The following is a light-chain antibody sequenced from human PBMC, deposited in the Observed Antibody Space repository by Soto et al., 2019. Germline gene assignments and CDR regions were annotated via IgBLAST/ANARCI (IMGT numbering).Light chain of an antibody. CDR3: QQYGNSPIT. CDR1: QSVSSSD. V-gene: IGKV3-20*01. CDR2: GAS. Sequence: IVLTQSPGTLSLSPGERTTLSCRASQSVSSSDLAWYQQKPGQAPRLLISGASNRATGTPDRFSGSGSGTDFTLTSTSLEPEDFAVYYCQQYGNSPITFGQGTRLDIK. J-gene: IGKJ5*01.